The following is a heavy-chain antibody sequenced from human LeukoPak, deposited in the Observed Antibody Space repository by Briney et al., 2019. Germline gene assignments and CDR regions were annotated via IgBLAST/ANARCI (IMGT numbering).Heavy chain of an antibody. D-gene: IGHD3-22*01. CDR3: AKDGRSGYYYGAEYFQH. CDR2: IFGSGGSA. CDR1: GFTFGSYA. Sequence: GGSLRLSCEASGFTFGSYAMYWVRQAPGKGLEWVAGIFGSGGSAHYADSAKGRFTISRDNSKNTLYLQMNSLRAEDTAVYYCAKDGRSGYYYGAEYFQHWGQGTLVTVSS. V-gene: IGHV3-23*01. J-gene: IGHJ1*01.